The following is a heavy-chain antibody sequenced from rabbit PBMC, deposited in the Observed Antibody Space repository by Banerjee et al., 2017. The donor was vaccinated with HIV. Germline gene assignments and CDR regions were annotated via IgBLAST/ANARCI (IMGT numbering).Heavy chain of an antibody. D-gene: IGHD2-1*01. J-gene: IGHJ4*01. CDR3: ARGGGYGGYNL. V-gene: IGHV1S45*01. CDR1: GFSFSSNA. CDR2: IDGGNSDST. Sequence: QEQLEESGGGLVQPEGSLTLTCKASGFSFSSNAMCWVRQAPGKGLEWIACIDGGNSDSTYYASWAKGRFTVSKTSSTTVILQMTSLTAADTATYFCARGGGYGGYNLWGQGTLVTVS.